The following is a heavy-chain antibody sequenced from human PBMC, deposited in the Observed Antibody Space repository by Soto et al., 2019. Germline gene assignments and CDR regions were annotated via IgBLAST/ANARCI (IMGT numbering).Heavy chain of an antibody. J-gene: IGHJ4*02. CDR3: AKDEVFRMATSSEGVDY. V-gene: IGHV3-23*01. Sequence: GGSLRLSCAASGFTFSSYAMSWVRQAPGKGLEWVSAISGSGGSTYYADSVKGRFTISRDNSKNTLYLQMNSLRAEDTAVYYCAKDEVFRMATSSEGVDYWGQGTLVTVSS. CDR1: GFTFSSYA. D-gene: IGHD5-12*01. CDR2: ISGSGGST.